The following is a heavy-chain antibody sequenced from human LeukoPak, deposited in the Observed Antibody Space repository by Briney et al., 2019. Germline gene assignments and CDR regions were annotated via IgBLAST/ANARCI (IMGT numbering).Heavy chain of an antibody. CDR3: ARERHDAFDI. CDR2: ISSSSSYI. J-gene: IGHJ3*02. Sequence: GGSLRLSCAASGFTFSSYSMNWVRQAPGKGLEWVSSISSSSSYIYYADSVKGRFTISRDNAKNSLYLQMNSLRADDTAVYYCARERHDAFDIWGQGTMVTVSS. V-gene: IGHV3-21*01. CDR1: GFTFSSYS.